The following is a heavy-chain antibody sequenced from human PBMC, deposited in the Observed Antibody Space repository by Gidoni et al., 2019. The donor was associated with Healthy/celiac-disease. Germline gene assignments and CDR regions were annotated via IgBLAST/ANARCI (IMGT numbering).Heavy chain of an antibody. CDR3: ASLLNIVGDPP. D-gene: IGHD1-26*01. CDR2: INSDGSST. Sequence: EVQLVESGGGLVQPGGSLRLSCAASGFTFSSYWMPWFRQAPGKGLVWVSRINSDGSSTSYADSVKGRFTISRDNAKNTLYLQMNSLRAEDTAVYYCASLLNIVGDPPWGQGTLVTVSS. CDR1: GFTFSSYW. V-gene: IGHV3-74*01. J-gene: IGHJ5*02.